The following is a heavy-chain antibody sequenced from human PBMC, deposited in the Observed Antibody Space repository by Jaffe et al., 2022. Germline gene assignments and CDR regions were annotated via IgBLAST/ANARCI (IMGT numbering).Heavy chain of an antibody. CDR3: ARRGREGRMAAADYFDY. D-gene: IGHD6-13*01. CDR2: IIPIFGTA. V-gene: IGHV1-69*01. CDR1: GGTFSSYA. Sequence: QVQLVQSGAEVKKPGSSVKVSCKASGGTFSSYAISWVRQAPGQGLEWMGGIIPIFGTANYAQKFQGRVTITADESTSTAYMELSSLRSEDTAVYYCARRGREGRMAAADYFDYWGQGTLVTVSS. J-gene: IGHJ4*02.